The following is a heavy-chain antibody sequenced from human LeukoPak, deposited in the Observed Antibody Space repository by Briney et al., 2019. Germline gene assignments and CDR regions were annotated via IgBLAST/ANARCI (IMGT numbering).Heavy chain of an antibody. CDR3: ATKEPSTSGWSY. CDR2: IKEDGSEK. Sequence: GGSLRLSCAASGFTFNRDWTAWVRQAPGKGLEWVANIKEDGSEKNYVDSVKGRFTISRDNAENSVYLQMNDLRAEDTGVYYCATKEPSTSGWSYWGQGTLVAVSS. CDR1: GFTFNRDW. J-gene: IGHJ4*02. V-gene: IGHV3-7*01. D-gene: IGHD6-19*01.